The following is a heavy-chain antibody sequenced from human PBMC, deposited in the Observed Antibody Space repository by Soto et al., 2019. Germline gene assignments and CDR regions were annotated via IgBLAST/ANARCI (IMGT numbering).Heavy chain of an antibody. CDR1: GYTFIHYG. Sequence: ASVKVSCKASGYTFIHYGVNWVRQAPGQGLEWMGSITIYNGNANYAQKLQGRVTMTTDTSTSTAYMELRSLRSDDTAVYYCARTPLIREASSSWYDDYWGQGTLVTVSS. V-gene: IGHV1-18*01. D-gene: IGHD6-13*01. J-gene: IGHJ4*02. CDR3: ARTPLIREASSSWYDDY. CDR2: ITIYNGNA.